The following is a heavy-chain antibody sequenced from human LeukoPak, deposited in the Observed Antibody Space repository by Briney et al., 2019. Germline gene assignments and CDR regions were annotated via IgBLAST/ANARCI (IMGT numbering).Heavy chain of an antibody. CDR2: ISSSSSYI. V-gene: IGHV3-21*01. Sequence: GSLRLSCAASGFTFSSYSMNWVRQAPGKGLEWVSSISSSSSYIYYADSVKGRFTISRDNAKNSLYLQMNSLRAEDTAVYYCARALPRTMVRGLLDYWGQGTLVTVSS. CDR3: ARALPRTMVRGLLDY. J-gene: IGHJ4*02. CDR1: GFTFSSYS. D-gene: IGHD3-10*01.